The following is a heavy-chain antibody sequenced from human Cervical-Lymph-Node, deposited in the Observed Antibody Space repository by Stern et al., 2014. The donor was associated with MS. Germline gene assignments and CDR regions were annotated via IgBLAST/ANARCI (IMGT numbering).Heavy chain of an antibody. CDR1: GGTFTSYA. D-gene: IGHD4-17*01. J-gene: IGHJ4*02. CDR2: IIPILDTP. Sequence: GQLVESGAEVKKPGSSVKVSCKASGGTFTSYAFNWVRQAPGQGLEWMGGIIPILDTPNFAQNFQGRLTITADESTSTAYMELSSLESEDTAVYYCAKAAVTTASFDSWGQGTLVTVSS. V-gene: IGHV1-69*01. CDR3: AKAAVTTASFDS.